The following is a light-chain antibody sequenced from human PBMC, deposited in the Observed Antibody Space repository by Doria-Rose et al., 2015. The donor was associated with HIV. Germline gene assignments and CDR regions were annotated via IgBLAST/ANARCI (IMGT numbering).Light chain of an antibody. J-gene: IGKJ1*01. CDR2: DGS. CDR3: LQYGTSWT. Sequence: TQSPGTLSLSPGERATLSCRASQSFSSTCLAWYQQKPGQAPSLLIYDGSTRATGILDRFSASGSGTDFTLTINRLEPEDFAPYYCLQYGTSWTFGQGTKVEI. CDR1: QSFSSTC. V-gene: IGKV3-20*01.